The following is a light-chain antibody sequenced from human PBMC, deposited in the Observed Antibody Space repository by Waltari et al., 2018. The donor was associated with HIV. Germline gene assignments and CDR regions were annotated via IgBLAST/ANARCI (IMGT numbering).Light chain of an antibody. Sequence: NFMLTQPHSVSESPGKTVTISCTRTGGSITRNYVQWYQRRPGGSPTTVIYEDDQRPSGVLGRFSGSIDSSSNSASLTISGLKPEDEADYYCQSIDRNNQVFGGGTKLTVL. V-gene: IGLV6-57*01. CDR2: EDD. CDR1: GGSITRNY. J-gene: IGLJ3*02. CDR3: QSIDRNNQV.